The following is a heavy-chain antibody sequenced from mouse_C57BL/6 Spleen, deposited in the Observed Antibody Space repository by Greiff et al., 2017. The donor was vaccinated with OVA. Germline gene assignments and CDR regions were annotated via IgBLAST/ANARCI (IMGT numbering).Heavy chain of an antibody. D-gene: IGHD1-1*01. CDR2: ISSGSSTI. CDR1: GFTFSDYG. Sequence: EVMLVESGGGLVKPGGSLKLSCAASGFTFSDYGMHWVRQAPEKGLEWVAYISSGSSTIYSADTVKGRFPISRDNANNTLFLQITRLRSEDTAMYYCASGDYGSRYFDYWGQGTTLTVSS. V-gene: IGHV5-17*01. J-gene: IGHJ2*01. CDR3: ASGDYGSRYFDY.